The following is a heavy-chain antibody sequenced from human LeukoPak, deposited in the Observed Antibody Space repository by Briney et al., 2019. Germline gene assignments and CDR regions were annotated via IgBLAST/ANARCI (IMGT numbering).Heavy chain of an antibody. D-gene: IGHD1-26*01. CDR3: AKGAVGATKVYFDY. Sequence: PGRSLRLSCAASGFTFDDYAMHWVRQAPGKGLEWVSGISWNSGSIGYADSVKGRFTISRDNAKNSLYLQMNSLRAEDTALYYCAKGAVGATKVYFDYWGQGTLVTVSS. V-gene: IGHV3-9*01. CDR2: ISWNSGSI. J-gene: IGHJ4*02. CDR1: GFTFDDYA.